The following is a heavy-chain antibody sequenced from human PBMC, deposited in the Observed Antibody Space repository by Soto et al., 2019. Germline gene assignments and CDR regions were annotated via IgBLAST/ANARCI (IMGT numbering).Heavy chain of an antibody. CDR2: INAGNGNT. V-gene: IGHV1-3*01. CDR3: ARGAGLQSGYYTFVSGFGFDY. D-gene: IGHD3-3*01. J-gene: IGHJ4*02. CDR1: GYTFTSYA. Sequence: QVQLVQSGAEVKKPGASVKVSCKASGYTFTSYAMHWVRQAPGQRLEWMGWINAGNGNTKYSQKFQGRVTITRDTPASTAYMALSRLRSEDTAVYYCARGAGLQSGYYTFVSGFGFDYWGQGTLVTVSS.